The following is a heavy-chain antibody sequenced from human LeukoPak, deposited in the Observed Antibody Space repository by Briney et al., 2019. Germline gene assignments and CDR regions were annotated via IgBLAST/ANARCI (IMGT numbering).Heavy chain of an antibody. CDR3: ARLDTTMFFDY. J-gene: IGHJ4*02. V-gene: IGHV4-34*01. CDR2: ISHSGRT. D-gene: IGHD5-18*01. CDR1: GGSFSGYY. Sequence: SETLSLTCDVYGGSFSGYYWSWIRQPPGKGLEWIGEISHSGRTTYNPSLKSRVSISVDTSKNQFSLKVRSVTAEDTAVYYCARLDTTMFFDYWGRETLVTVSS.